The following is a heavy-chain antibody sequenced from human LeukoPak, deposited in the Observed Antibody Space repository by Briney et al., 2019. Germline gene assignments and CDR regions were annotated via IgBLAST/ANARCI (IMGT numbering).Heavy chain of an antibody. D-gene: IGHD3-10*01. Sequence: PGGSLRLSCAASGFTFSSYEMNWVRQAPGKGLEWVSYISSSGSTIYYADSVKGRFTISRDNAKNSLYLQMNSLRAEDTAVYYCARDFLGYYGSGSNDAFDIWGQGTMVTVSS. V-gene: IGHV3-48*03. CDR1: GFTFSSYE. CDR2: ISSSGSTI. CDR3: ARDFLGYYGSGSNDAFDI. J-gene: IGHJ3*02.